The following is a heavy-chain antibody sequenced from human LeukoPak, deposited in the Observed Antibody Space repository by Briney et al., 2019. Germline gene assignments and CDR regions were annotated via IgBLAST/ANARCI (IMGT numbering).Heavy chain of an antibody. CDR2: IYYTGST. D-gene: IGHD3-3*02. J-gene: IGHJ4*02. Sequence: SSETLSLTCTVSGGSISSYYWSWIRQPPGKGLEWIGSIYYTGSTNYNPSLKSRVTISVDTSKNQFSLKLGSVTAADTAVHYCARAHFWSGYTIDYWGQGTPVTVSS. CDR1: GGSISSYY. CDR3: ARAHFWSGYTIDY. V-gene: IGHV4-59*01.